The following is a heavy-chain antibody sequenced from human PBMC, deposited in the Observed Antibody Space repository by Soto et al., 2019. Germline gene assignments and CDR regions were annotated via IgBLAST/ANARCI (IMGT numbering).Heavy chain of an antibody. V-gene: IGHV1-18*01. CDR3: ARMGDVPYYCYGMDV. CDR2: INGYNGNT. D-gene: IGHD3-16*01. Sequence: ASVKVSCKASGYTFSTYGISWVRQAPGQGLEWMGWINGYNGNTNYAPKLQGRITMTTDTSTTTAYMELRSLRSDDTAVYYCARMGDVPYYCYGMDVWGQGTTVTVSS. J-gene: IGHJ6*02. CDR1: GYTFSTYG.